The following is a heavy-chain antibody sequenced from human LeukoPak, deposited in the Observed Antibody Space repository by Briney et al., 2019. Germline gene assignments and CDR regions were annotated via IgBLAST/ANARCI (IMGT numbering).Heavy chain of an antibody. D-gene: IGHD6-19*01. J-gene: IGHJ4*02. CDR2: IIPIFGTA. CDR3: ARGLEGLVQSSFFDY. V-gene: IGHV1-69*13. Sequence: GALVKVSCKASGGTFSSYAVSWVGQAPGQGLEWMGGIIPIFGTANYAQKFQGRVTITADESTSTAYMELSSLRSEDTAVYYCARGLEGLVQSSFFDYWGQGTLVTVSS. CDR1: GGTFSSYA.